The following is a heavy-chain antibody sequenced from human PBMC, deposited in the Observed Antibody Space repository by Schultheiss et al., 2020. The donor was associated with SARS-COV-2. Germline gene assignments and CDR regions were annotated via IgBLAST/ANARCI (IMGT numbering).Heavy chain of an antibody. J-gene: IGHJ5*02. CDR2: IYYSGST. CDR1: GGSISSYY. V-gene: IGHV4-59*12. D-gene: IGHD2-15*01. CDR3: ARDRRYCSGGSCYWFDP. Sequence: SETLSLTCTVSGGSISSYYWSWIRQPPGKGLEWIGYIYYSGSTYYNPSLKSRVTISVDTSKNQFSLKLSSVTAADTAVYYCARDRRYCSGGSCYWFDPWGQGTLVTVSS.